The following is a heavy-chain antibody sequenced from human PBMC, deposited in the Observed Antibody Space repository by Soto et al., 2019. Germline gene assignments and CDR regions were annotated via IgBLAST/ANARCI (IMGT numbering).Heavy chain of an antibody. CDR2: ISWNSGSI. Sequence: GGSLRLSCAASGFTFDDYAMHWVRQAPGKGLEWVSGISWNSGSIGYADSVKGRFTISRDNAKNSLYLQMNSLRAEDTALYYCAKDLATKEYSGSYFDYWGQGTLATVSS. D-gene: IGHD1-26*01. CDR1: GFTFDDYA. V-gene: IGHV3-9*01. J-gene: IGHJ4*02. CDR3: AKDLATKEYSGSYFDY.